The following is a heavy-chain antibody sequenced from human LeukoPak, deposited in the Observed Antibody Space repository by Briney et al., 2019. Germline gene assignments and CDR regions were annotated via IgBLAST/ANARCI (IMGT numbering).Heavy chain of an antibody. CDR1: GGSISSGDYY. J-gene: IGHJ4*02. D-gene: IGHD6-13*01. V-gene: IGHV4-30-4*01. CDR2: IYYSGST. CDR3: ARDLGERTGSSPRFGLGVFDY. Sequence: PSETLSLTCTVSGGSISSGDYYWSWIRQPPGKGLEWIGYIYYSGSTYYNPSLKSRVTISVDTSKNQFSLKLSSVTAADTAVYYCARDLGERTGSSPRFGLGVFDYWGQGTLVTVSS.